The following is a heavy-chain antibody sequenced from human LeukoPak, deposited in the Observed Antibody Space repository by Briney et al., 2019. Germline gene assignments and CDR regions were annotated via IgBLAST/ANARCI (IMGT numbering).Heavy chain of an antibody. Sequence: SETLSLTCSVSFGSFTTTSYYWGWIRQPPGKGLEWIGDIYSSGSTDYNPSLKGRVTISVDTSKNQLSMKQTSVTAADTALYYCPRRWRLLPLNFDAFDVWAQGTTVTVSS. V-gene: IGHV4-39*01. CDR1: FGSFTTTSYY. CDR2: IYSSGST. D-gene: IGHD2-21*02. CDR3: PRRWRLLPLNFDAFDV. J-gene: IGHJ3*01.